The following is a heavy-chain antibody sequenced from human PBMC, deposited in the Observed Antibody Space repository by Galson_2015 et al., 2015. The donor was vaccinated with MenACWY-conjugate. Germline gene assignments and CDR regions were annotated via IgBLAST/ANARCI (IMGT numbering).Heavy chain of an antibody. CDR1: GFTFSSYW. CDR3: TRDRKGLIASVPSNWFDP. V-gene: IGHV3-74*01. D-gene: IGHD2/OR15-2a*01. CDR2: IKRDVTST. Sequence: CLRLCCATSGFTFSSYWMHWGRQTPGTGLVRVARIKRDVTSTTNADSVKGRFTLFRDNAENTLMLQMNSLRVEDTAVYYCTRDRKGLIASVPSNWFDPWGQGTLVTVSS. J-gene: IGHJ5*02.